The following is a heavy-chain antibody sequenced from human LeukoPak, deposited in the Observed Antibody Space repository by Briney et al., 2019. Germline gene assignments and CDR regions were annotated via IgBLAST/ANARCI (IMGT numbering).Heavy chain of an antibody. CDR1: GYTFTGYY. Sequence: ASVKVSCKASGYTFTGYYMHWVRQAPGQGLEWMGWINPNSGGTNYAQKLQGRVTMTRDTSISTAYMEMSRLRSDDSAVYYCARARFYSYGLYYFDYWGQGTLVTVSS. D-gene: IGHD5-18*01. CDR3: ARARFYSYGLYYFDY. J-gene: IGHJ4*02. CDR2: INPNSGGT. V-gene: IGHV1-2*02.